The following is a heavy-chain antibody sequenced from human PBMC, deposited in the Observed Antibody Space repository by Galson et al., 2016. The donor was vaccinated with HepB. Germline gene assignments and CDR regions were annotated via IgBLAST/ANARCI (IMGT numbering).Heavy chain of an antibody. CDR1: GFTFSSYW. Sequence: SLRLSCAASGFTFSSYWMSWVRQAPGKRLECVANIKQDGSEQYYVDSVKGRFTISRDNAKKSLYLQMNTLRAEDTAVYYCARGTFCSGDSCYSPAFDMWGQGTMVTVS. V-gene: IGHV3-7*02. CDR2: IKQDGSEQ. D-gene: IGHD2-15*01. CDR3: ARGTFCSGDSCYSPAFDM. J-gene: IGHJ3*02.